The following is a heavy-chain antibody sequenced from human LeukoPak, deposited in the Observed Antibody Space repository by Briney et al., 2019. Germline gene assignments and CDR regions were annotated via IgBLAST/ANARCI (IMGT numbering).Heavy chain of an antibody. Sequence: GGSLRLSCAASGXTFSSCWMHWVRQDPGKGLVWVARINSDGSSTSYAASVKGRFTISRDDAKNTLYLQMSSLRVEDTAVYYCARVTSLTGTIFDSWGQGTLATVSS. CDR2: INSDGSST. V-gene: IGHV3-74*01. CDR1: GXTFSSCW. J-gene: IGHJ4*02. CDR3: ARVTSLTGTIFDS. D-gene: IGHD1-7*01.